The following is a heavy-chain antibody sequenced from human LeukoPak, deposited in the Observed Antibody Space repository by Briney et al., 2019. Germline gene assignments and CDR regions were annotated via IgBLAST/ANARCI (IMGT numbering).Heavy chain of an antibody. J-gene: IGHJ4*02. CDR2: INPNSGGT. D-gene: IGHD2-21*01. V-gene: IGHV1-2*02. CDR1: GYIFTKYG. CDR3: ARVQVDVVVIGDY. Sequence: ASVKVSCKASGYIFTKYGVSWVRQAPGQGLEWMGWINPNSGGTNYAQKFQGRVTMTRDTSISTAYMELSRLRSDDTAVYYCARVQVDVVVIGDYWGQGTLVTVSS.